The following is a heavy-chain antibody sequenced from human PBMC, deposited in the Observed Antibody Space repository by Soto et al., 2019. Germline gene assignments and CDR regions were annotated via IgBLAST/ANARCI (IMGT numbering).Heavy chain of an antibody. Sequence: PGGSLRLSCAASGFTFSSYSMNWVRQAPGKGLEWVSSISSSSSYIYYADSVKGRFTISRDNAKNSLYLQMNSLRAEDTAVYYCARVLAVAGRQFDYWGQGTLVTVS. V-gene: IGHV3-21*01. J-gene: IGHJ4*02. D-gene: IGHD6-19*01. CDR1: GFTFSSYS. CDR2: ISSSSSYI. CDR3: ARVLAVAGRQFDY.